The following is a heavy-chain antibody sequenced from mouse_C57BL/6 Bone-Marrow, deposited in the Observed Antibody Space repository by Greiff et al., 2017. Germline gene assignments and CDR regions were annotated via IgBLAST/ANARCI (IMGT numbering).Heavy chain of an antibody. CDR1: GYTFTSYW. J-gene: IGHJ2*01. CDR2: IPPNSGST. D-gene: IGHD1-2*01. Sequence: QVQLQQPGAELVKPGASVKLSCKASGYTFTSYWLHWVKQRPGQGLEWIGMIPPNSGSTNYNEKFQSKATLTVDKSSSTTYMQLSSLTSEDSAVYYCERKGYYGPGVYFDYWGQGTTLTVSS. V-gene: IGHV1-64*01. CDR3: ERKGYYGPGVYFDY.